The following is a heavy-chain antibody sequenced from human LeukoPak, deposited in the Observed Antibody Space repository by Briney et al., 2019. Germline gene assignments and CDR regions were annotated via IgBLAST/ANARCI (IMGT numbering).Heavy chain of an antibody. CDR3: ARGPPSMGIGHYFDY. Sequence: SDTLSLTCAVYGGSFSGCYWSWVRQPPGEGLEWIGEVNHRGSTNYDPSLKSRVTISVDTTKNQFSLKMNSMTAADTAVYYCARGPPSMGIGHYFDYWGQGTLVTVSS. D-gene: IGHD2-2*03. V-gene: IGHV4-34*01. CDR2: VNHRGST. J-gene: IGHJ4*02. CDR1: GGSFSGCY.